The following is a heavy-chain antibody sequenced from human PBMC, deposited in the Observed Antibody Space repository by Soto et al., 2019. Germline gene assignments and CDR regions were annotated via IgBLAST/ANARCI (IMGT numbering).Heavy chain of an antibody. Sequence: AAVKVSCKACGCSITRNDRNWVRQASGQGIEWMGWMNANSGNTGYAQKFQGRVTMTRNTSISTAYMELSSLRSEDTAVYYCARGSFVVFFSTTRRPYCSTDFRGKRTT. CDR3: ARGSFVVFFSTTRRPYCSTDF. J-gene: IGHJ6*03. CDR2: MNANSGNT. D-gene: IGHD2-2*02. CDR1: GCSITRND. V-gene: IGHV1-8*01.